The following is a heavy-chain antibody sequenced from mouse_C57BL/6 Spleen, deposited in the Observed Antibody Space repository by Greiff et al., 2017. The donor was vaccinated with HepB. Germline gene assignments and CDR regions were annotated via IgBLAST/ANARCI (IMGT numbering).Heavy chain of an antibody. CDR1: GFTFTDYY. D-gene: IGHD1-2*01. CDR2: IRNKANGYTT. CDR3: SRYAHYWGYFDV. J-gene: IGHJ1*03. V-gene: IGHV7-3*01. Sequence: EVKLMESGGGLVQPGGSLSLSCAASGFTFTDYYMSWVRQPPGKALEWLGFIRNKANGYTTEYSASVKGRFTISRDNSQIILYLQLNALRAEDSATYYCSRYAHYWGYFDVWGTGTTVTVSS.